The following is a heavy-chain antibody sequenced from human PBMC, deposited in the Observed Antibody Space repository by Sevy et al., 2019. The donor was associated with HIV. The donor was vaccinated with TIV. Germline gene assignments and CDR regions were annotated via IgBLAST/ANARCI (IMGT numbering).Heavy chain of an antibody. CDR2: IYYSGST. CDR1: AGSISSGNYY. V-gene: IGHV4-39*01. D-gene: IGHD2-2*01. J-gene: IGHJ4*02. Sequence: SETLSLTCTVSAGSISSGNYYWGWIRQPPGKGLEWIGNIYYSGSTHYSPSLKSRVTISVDTSKNQFSLRLSSVTAADTAVYYCARYCVSTSCYEGGFEYWGQGTLVTVSS. CDR3: ARYCVSTSCYEGGFEY.